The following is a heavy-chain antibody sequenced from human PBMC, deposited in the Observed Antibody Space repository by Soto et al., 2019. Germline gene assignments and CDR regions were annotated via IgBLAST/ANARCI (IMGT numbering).Heavy chain of an antibody. CDR3: ARVGPWVPYYYDSSPYTFENWFDP. J-gene: IGHJ5*02. CDR1: GDSISTYY. Sequence: PSETLSLTCTVSGDSISTYYWSWIRQPPGKGLEWIGYIYYSGSTNYNPSLKSRVTISLDTSKNQFSLMLNSVTAADTAVYYCARVGPWVPYYYDSSPYTFENWFDPWGQGTLVTVSS. V-gene: IGHV4-59*01. CDR2: IYYSGST. D-gene: IGHD3-22*01.